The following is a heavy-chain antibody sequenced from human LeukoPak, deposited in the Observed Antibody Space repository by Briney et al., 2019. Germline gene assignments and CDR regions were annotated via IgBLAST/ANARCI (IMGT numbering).Heavy chain of an antibody. CDR2: IYYSGST. CDR1: GDSIRTYY. J-gene: IGHJ4*02. CDR3: ARALTPGYYSGGACSYFDY. D-gene: IGHD2-15*01. Sequence: SETLSLTCTVSGDSIRTYYWSWIRQPPGEGLEWIGSIYYSGSTNYNPSLKGRVTISLGTSENQFSLKVSSVTAADTAVYYCARALTPGYYSGGACSYFDYWGQGTLVTVSS. V-gene: IGHV4-59*01.